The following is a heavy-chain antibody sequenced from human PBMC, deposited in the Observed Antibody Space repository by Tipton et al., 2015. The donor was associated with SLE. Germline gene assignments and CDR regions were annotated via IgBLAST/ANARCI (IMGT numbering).Heavy chain of an antibody. V-gene: IGHV4-38-2*02. CDR3: ARETGAYTSGWSRYFGMDV. Sequence: TLSLTCAVSGFSLTSDYYWGWIRQPPGKGLEWIGDINHSGSANYNPSLKSRVTISVDTSKNQFSLKLSSVTAADTALYYCARETGAYTSGWSRYFGMDVWGQGTTVTVSS. CDR1: GFSLTSDYY. J-gene: IGHJ6*02. CDR2: INHSGSA. D-gene: IGHD6-19*01.